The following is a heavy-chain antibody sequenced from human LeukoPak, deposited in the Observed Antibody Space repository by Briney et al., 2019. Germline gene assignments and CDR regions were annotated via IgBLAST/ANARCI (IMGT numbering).Heavy chain of an antibody. D-gene: IGHD4-23*01. CDR2: IQYDGSHK. CDR3: ARVETGFDP. CDR1: GFNFSNYV. Sequence: SGGSLRLSCTASGFNFSNYVMHWVRQAPGKGLEWVAFIQYDGSHKSYADSVKGRFTISRDNSKNTLYLQMNSLRAEDTAVYYCARVETGFDPWGQGTLVNGSS. V-gene: IGHV3-30*02. J-gene: IGHJ5*02.